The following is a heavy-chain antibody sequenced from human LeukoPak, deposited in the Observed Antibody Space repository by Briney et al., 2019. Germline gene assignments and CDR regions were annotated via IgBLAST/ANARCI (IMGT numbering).Heavy chain of an antibody. D-gene: IGHD3-3*01. V-gene: IGHV4-59*01. CDR3: AREFSWSGFFDY. J-gene: IGHJ4*02. Sequence: SETLSLTCTVSDGSISSYYWSWIRQPPGKGLEWIGHIYDSGSTNYNPALKSRVTISVDTSKNQFSLKLSSVTAADTAVYYCAREFSWSGFFDYWGQGTLVTVSS. CDR2: IYDSGST. CDR1: DGSISSYY.